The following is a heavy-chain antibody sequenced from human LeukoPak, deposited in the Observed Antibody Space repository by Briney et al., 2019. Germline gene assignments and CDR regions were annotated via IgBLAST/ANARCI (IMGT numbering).Heavy chain of an antibody. V-gene: IGHV6-1*01. CDR1: GDSVSSNSAA. J-gene: IGHJ6*03. CDR3: ARGALYSSSWYDYMDV. D-gene: IGHD6-13*01. CDR2: TYYRSKWYN. Sequence: KISQTLSLTCAISGDSVSSNSAAWNWIRQSPSRGLEWLGRTYYRSKWYNDYAVSVKSRITINLDTSKNQFSLQLNSVTPEDTAVYYCARGALYSSSWYDYMDVWGKGTTVTVSS.